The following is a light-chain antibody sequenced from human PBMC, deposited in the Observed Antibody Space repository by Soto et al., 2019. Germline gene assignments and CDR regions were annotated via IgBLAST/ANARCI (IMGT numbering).Light chain of an antibody. V-gene: IGLV1-40*01. J-gene: IGLJ2*01. CDR3: QSYGSTVSV. Sequence: QSVLTQSPSLSGAPGQRVTISCTGDSSNIGAGFDVHWFQQLPGTAPKLLIFRNTRRPSGVPDRFSGSRSGTSASLDIAGLQAVDEAVYYCQSYGSTVSVFGGGTKVTVL. CDR1: SSNIGAGFD. CDR2: RNT.